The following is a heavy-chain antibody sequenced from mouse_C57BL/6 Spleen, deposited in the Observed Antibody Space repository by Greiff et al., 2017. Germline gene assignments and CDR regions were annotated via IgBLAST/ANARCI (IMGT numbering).Heavy chain of an antibody. CDR2: INYDGSST. D-gene: IGHD3-1*01. V-gene: IGHV5-16*01. J-gene: IGHJ4*01. Sequence: EVQVVESEGGLVQPGSSMKLSCTASGFTFSDYYMAWVRQVPEKGLEWVANINYDGSSTYYLDSLKSRFIISRDNAKNILYLQMSSLKSEDTATYYCARGSGISYAMDYWGQGTSVTVSS. CDR3: ARGSGISYAMDY. CDR1: GFTFSDYY.